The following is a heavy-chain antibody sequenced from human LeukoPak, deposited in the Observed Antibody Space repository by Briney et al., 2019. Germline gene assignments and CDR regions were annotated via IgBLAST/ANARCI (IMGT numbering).Heavy chain of an antibody. CDR1: GGSFSGYY. J-gene: IGHJ4*02. D-gene: IGHD3-16*02. Sequence: SETLSLTCAVYGGSFSGYYWSWIRQPPGKGLEWIGEINHSGSTNYSPSLKSRITISVDTSKNHFSLKVNSVTAADTAVYYCARDMVWGGYRRTYYFDYWGQGTLVTVSS. CDR2: INHSGST. V-gene: IGHV4-34*01. CDR3: ARDMVWGGYRRTYYFDY.